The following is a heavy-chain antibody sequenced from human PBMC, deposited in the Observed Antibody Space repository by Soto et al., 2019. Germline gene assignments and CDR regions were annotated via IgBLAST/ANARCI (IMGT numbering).Heavy chain of an antibody. J-gene: IGHJ6*02. V-gene: IGHV4-59*01. CDR1: GGSINYSY. Sequence: SETLSLTCTVSGGSINYSYWTWIRQPPGKGLEWIGYISYTGSANYNASLKSRLTISVDTSKNQFSLKLSSVTAADTALYYCARVNYGDYYFGMDVWGQGTTVTVSS. D-gene: IGHD4-17*01. CDR2: ISYTGSA. CDR3: ARVNYGDYYFGMDV.